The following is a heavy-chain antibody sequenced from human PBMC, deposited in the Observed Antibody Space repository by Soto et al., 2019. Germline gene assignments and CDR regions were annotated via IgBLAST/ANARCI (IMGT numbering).Heavy chain of an antibody. CDR2: ISSSSSYT. V-gene: IGHV3-11*06. CDR1: GFTFSDYY. CDR3: ARAGYYDFWSGYHYGMDV. Sequence: GGSLRLSCAASGFTFSDYYMSWIRQAPGKGLEWVSYISSSSSYTNYADSVKGRFTISRDNAKNSLYLQMNSLRAEDTAVYYCARAGYYDFWSGYHYGMDVWGQGTTVTVSS. J-gene: IGHJ6*02. D-gene: IGHD3-3*01.